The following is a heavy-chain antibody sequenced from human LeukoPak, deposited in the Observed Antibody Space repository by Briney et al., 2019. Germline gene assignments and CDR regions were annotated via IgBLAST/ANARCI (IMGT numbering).Heavy chain of an antibody. D-gene: IGHD6-19*01. CDR3: AIDRKQWLVEGYYYYGMDV. Sequence: PSETLSLTCTVSGGSISSYYWSWIRQPPGKGLEWIGYIYYSGSTNYNPSLKSRVTISVDTSKNQFSLKLSSVTAADTAVYYCAIDRKQWLVEGYYYYGMDVWGQGTTVTVSS. J-gene: IGHJ6*02. CDR1: GGSISSYY. V-gene: IGHV4-59*01. CDR2: IYYSGST.